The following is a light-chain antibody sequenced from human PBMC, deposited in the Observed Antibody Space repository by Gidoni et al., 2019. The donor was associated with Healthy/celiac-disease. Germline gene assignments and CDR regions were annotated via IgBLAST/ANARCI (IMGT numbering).Light chain of an antibody. CDR2: AAS. Sequence: DIQMTQSPSSLSASVGDRVTITCRASQSISSYLNWYQQKPGKAPKILIYAASSLQSGVPSRFSGSGSGTDFTLTISRLQPEDFSTYSCQRSYSTPWTFGQGTKVEIK. J-gene: IGKJ1*01. CDR3: QRSYSTPWT. CDR1: QSISSY. V-gene: IGKV1-39*01.